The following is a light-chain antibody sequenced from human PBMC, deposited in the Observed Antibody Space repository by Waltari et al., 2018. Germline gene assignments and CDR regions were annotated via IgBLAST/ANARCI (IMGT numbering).Light chain of an antibody. CDR2: WAA. Sequence: VLYSSNNKNYLAWYQQKPGQPPKLLIYWAATRESGVPDRFSGSGSGTDFTLTISSLQAEDVAVYYCQQYYSTPPTFGGGTKVEIK. CDR1: VLYSSNNKNY. J-gene: IGKJ4*01. V-gene: IGKV4-1*01. CDR3: QQYYSTPPT.